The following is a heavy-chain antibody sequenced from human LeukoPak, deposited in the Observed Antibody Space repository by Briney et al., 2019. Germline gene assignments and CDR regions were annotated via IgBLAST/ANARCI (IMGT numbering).Heavy chain of an antibody. V-gene: IGHV1-2*02. D-gene: IGHD1/OR15-1a*01. CDR1: GYTLTDYY. CDR3: AREEQYNNFFDY. Sequence: ASVKVSCKASGYTLTDYYIHWLRQAPGQGLEWMGWINPNSGDTTYAQKFQGRLTMTRDTSISSAYMDLSRLNSDDTAVYFCAREEQYNNFFDYWGQGTLVTVSS. J-gene: IGHJ4*02. CDR2: INPNSGDT.